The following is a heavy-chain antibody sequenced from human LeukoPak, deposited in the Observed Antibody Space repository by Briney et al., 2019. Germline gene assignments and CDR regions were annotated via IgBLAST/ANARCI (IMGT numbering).Heavy chain of an antibody. Sequence: SETLSLTCAVSGGSISSSSSICWTWVRQPPGKGLEWIGTISDGGSTYYNPSLESRVIISVDTSKNQFSLKLSSVTAADTAVYYCVRHCCSTPSKRTFDIWGQGTLVTVSS. CDR3: VRHCCSTPSKRTFDI. D-gene: IGHD2-2*01. CDR1: GGSISSSSSI. CDR2: ISDGGST. J-gene: IGHJ3*02. V-gene: IGHV4-39*01.